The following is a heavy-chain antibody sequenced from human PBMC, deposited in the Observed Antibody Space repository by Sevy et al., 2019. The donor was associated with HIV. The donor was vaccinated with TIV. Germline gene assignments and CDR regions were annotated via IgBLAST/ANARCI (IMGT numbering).Heavy chain of an antibody. J-gene: IGHJ5*02. CDR2: ISSSSSTI. D-gene: IGHD6-13*01. CDR1: GFTFSSYS. CDR3: ARGAAHSSSWYMDWFDP. Sequence: GGSLRLSCAASGFTFSSYSMNWVRQAPGKGLEWVSYISSSSSTIYYADSVKGRFTISRDNAKNSLYLQMNSLRDEDTAGYYCARGAAHSSSWYMDWFDPWGQGTLVTVSS. V-gene: IGHV3-48*02.